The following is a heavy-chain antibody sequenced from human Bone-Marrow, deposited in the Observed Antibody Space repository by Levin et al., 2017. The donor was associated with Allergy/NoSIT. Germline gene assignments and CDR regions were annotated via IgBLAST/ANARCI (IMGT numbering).Heavy chain of an antibody. V-gene: IGHV4-61*01. Sequence: PSETLSLTCTVSGASVSSYSHYWSWIRQPPGKGLEWIGYISYSGSTNYNPSLKSRATISLDTPKNQFSLKLSSVTAADTAMYYCASATVFLVWFDDWGQGTRVTVSS. D-gene: IGHD3-3*01. CDR3: ASATVFLVWFDD. J-gene: IGHJ4*02. CDR2: ISYSGST. CDR1: GASVSSYSHY.